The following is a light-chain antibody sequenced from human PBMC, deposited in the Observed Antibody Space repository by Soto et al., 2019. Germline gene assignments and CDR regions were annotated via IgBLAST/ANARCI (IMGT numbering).Light chain of an antibody. CDR1: QSVSSN. CDR2: GAS. J-gene: IGKJ1*01. CDR3: QQYNNWPPVT. Sequence: EIVLTQFPGTLSLSPGERATLSCRASQSVSSNLAWYQQKPGQAPRLLIYGASTRATGIPARFSGSGSGTEFTLTISSLQSEDFAVYYCQQYNNWPPVTFGQGTKVDIK. V-gene: IGKV3-15*01.